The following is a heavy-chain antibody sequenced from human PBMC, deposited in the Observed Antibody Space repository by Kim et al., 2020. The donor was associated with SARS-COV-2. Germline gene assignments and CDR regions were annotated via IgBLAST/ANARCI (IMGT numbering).Heavy chain of an antibody. V-gene: IGHV3-23*01. J-gene: IGHJ4*02. CDR1: GFTFSSYA. Sequence: GGSLRLSCAASGFTFSSYAMSWVRQAPGKGLEWVSALSGSGGSTYYADSVKGRFTLSRDNSKNTLYLQMNSLRAEDTAVYYCAKDDADFWSGYYPFDYWGQGTLVTVSS. CDR2: LSGSGGST. CDR3: AKDDADFWSGYYPFDY. D-gene: IGHD3-3*01.